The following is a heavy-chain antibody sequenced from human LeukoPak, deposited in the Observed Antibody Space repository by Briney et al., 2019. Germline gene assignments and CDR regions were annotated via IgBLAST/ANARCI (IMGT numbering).Heavy chain of an antibody. CDR1: GFAFSSSG. CDR2: IKQDGSEK. D-gene: IGHD6-19*01. V-gene: IGHV3-7*01. Sequence: GGSLRLSCAASGFAFSSSGVNWVRQAPGKGLEWVANIKQDGSEKYYVDSVKGRFTISRDNAKNSLFLQMSSLRAEDTAVYFCARGVPSGVDYFDYWGQGTLVTVSS. CDR3: ARGVPSGVDYFDY. J-gene: IGHJ4*02.